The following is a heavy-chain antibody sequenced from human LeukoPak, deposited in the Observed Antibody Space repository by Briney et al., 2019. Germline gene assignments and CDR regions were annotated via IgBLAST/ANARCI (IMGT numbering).Heavy chain of an antibody. CDR2: IYYSGTT. CDR1: GGSISSYY. D-gene: IGHD6-13*01. J-gene: IGHJ4*02. Sequence: PSETLSLTCTVSGGSISSYYWSWIRQPPGKGLEWIGYIYYSGTTNYNPSLKSRVTISVDTSKNQFSLKLSSVTAADTAVYYCARGVYIAAAQYGYWGQGTLVSVSS. CDR3: ARGVYIAAAQYGY. V-gene: IGHV4-59*01.